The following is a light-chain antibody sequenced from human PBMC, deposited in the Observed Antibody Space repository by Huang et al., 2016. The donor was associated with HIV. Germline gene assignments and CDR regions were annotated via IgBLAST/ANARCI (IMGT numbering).Light chain of an antibody. V-gene: IGKV1-39*01. CDR1: QSISSY. Sequence: DIQMTQSPSSLSASVGDRVTITCRASQSISSYLNWYQQKPGKAPKLLIYAASSLQSRVPARLRGSGSGTDFTLTISSLQPEDFATYYCQQSYSTPYTFGQGTKLEIK. J-gene: IGKJ2*01. CDR2: AAS. CDR3: QQSYSTPYT.